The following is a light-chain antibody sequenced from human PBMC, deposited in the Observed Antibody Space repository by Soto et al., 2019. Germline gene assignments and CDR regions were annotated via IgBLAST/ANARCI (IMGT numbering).Light chain of an antibody. CDR3: SSYTGSSTPHVV. Sequence: QSALTQPASVSGSPGQSITISCTGTSSDVGGYNYVSWYQQHPGKAPKLMIYDVSNRPSGVSNRFSGSKSGNTASLTITGLQADDEADYYCSSYTGSSTPHVVFGGGTKVTVL. CDR1: SSDVGGYNY. V-gene: IGLV2-14*01. CDR2: DVS. J-gene: IGLJ2*01.